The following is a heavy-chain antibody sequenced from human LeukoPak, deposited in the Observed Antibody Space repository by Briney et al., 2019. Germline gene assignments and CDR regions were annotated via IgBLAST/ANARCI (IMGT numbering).Heavy chain of an antibody. D-gene: IGHD6-19*01. CDR1: GFTFSSYS. Sequence: GGSLRLSCAASGFTFSSYSMNWVRQAPGKGLEWVSVIYSGGSTYYADSVKGRFTISRDNSKNTLYLQMNSLRAEDTAVYYCARDTGYSSGRGNVDYWGQGTLVTVSS. V-gene: IGHV3-66*01. CDR2: IYSGGST. CDR3: ARDTGYSSGRGNVDY. J-gene: IGHJ4*02.